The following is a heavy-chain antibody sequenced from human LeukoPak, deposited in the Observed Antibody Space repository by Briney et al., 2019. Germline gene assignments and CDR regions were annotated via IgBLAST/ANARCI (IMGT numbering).Heavy chain of an antibody. CDR1: GGSVSSGSDY. Sequence: PSETLSVTCTVSGGSVSSGSDYWSWIRQPPGKGLEWIGYIYYSGSTNYNPSLKSRVTISVDTSKKQFSLKLSSVTAADTAVYYCARKHCSSAVCYGFDPWGQGNLVTVSS. CDR2: IYYSGST. J-gene: IGHJ5*02. V-gene: IGHV4-61*01. CDR3: ARKHCSSAVCYGFDP. D-gene: IGHD2-2*01.